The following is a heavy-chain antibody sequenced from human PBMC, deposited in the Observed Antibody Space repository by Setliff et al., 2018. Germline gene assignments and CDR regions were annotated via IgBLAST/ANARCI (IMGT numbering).Heavy chain of an antibody. J-gene: IGHJ2*01. V-gene: IGHV4-59*08. CDR1: GDPISRDY. CDR2: IYYSGGT. D-gene: IGHD3-22*01. Sequence: PEETLSLTCNVSGDPISRDYWNWIRQSPGKGLEWIGNIYYSGGTNYNPSLKSRVTISVDTSKNQFSLKLSSVTAADTAVYYCARHHAQYYSDSSGYFYEDWYFDLWGRGTLVTVSS. CDR3: ARHHAQYYSDSSGYFYEDWYFDL.